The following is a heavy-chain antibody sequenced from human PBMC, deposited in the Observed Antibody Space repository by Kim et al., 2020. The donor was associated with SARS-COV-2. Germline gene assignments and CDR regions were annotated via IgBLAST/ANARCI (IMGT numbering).Heavy chain of an antibody. D-gene: IGHD4-4*01. CDR1: GFTFRTYG. Sequence: GGSLRLSCAASGFTFRTYGMSWVRQAPGKGLEWVSGISASGDKTSYADSVQGRFTISRDNSKNTLYQQLNNLRAEDTAIYYCAKGGDYINYHYYGLDVWGQGTTVTVSS. CDR3: AKGGDYINYHYYGLDV. V-gene: IGHV3-23*01. J-gene: IGHJ6*02. CDR2: ISASGDKT.